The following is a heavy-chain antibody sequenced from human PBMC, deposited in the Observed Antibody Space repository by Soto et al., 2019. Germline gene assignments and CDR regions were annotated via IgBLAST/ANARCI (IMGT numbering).Heavy chain of an antibody. D-gene: IGHD3-10*01. J-gene: IGHJ5*02. Sequence: SETLSLTCAVYGGSFSGYYWSWIRQPPGKGLEWIGEINHSGSTNYNPSLKSRVTISVDTSKNQFSLKLSSVTAADTAVYYCARGGFPDFMVRGVTNRNWFDPWGQGTLVTVSS. CDR1: GGSFSGYY. CDR2: INHSGST. CDR3: ARGGFPDFMVRGVTNRNWFDP. V-gene: IGHV4-34*01.